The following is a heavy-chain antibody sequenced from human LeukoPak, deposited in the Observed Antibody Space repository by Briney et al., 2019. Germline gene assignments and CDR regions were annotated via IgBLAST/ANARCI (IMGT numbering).Heavy chain of an antibody. CDR2: ISGDGGTT. V-gene: IGHV3-64*01. J-gene: IGHJ6*03. D-gene: IGHD1-14*01. CDR1: GFTLRSHA. Sequence: GGSLRLSCTVSGFTLRSHALHWVRQAPGKGREYVSGISGDGGTTYYASSVKGRFTMSRDSATNTLYLQMGSLRGEDTGVYYCARRVSTIYMDVWGKGTTVIVSS. CDR3: ARRVSTIYMDV.